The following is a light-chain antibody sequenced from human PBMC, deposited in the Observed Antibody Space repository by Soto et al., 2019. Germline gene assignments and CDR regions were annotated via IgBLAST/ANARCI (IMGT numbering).Light chain of an antibody. V-gene: IGLV1-44*01. CDR3: AGWDDSLNGVV. CDR2: SNN. Sequence: QSVLTQPPSASGTPGQRVTISCSGSSSNIGSNTVNWYQKLPGTAPQLLIYSNNQRPSGVPDRFSGSKSGTSASLAISGLQSEDEADYYCAGWDDSLNGVVFGGGTKLTVL. CDR1: SSNIGSNT. J-gene: IGLJ2*01.